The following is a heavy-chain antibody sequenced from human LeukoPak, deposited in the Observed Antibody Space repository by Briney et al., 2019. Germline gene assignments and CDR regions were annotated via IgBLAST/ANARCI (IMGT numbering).Heavy chain of an antibody. CDR2: AETDT. Sequence: AETDTIYAQKFQGRVTMTEDTSSDTAYMELNSLTSEDTAVYYCAILNSDYSNYDFDYWGQGTLVTVSS. CDR3: AILNSDYSNYDFDY. D-gene: IGHD4-11*01. V-gene: IGHV1-24*01. J-gene: IGHJ4*02.